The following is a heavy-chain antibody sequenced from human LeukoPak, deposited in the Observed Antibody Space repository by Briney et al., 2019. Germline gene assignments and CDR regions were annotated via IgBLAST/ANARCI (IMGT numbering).Heavy chain of an antibody. J-gene: IGHJ4*02. V-gene: IGHV1-69*04. Sequence: GASVKVSCKASGGTFSSYAISWVRQAPGQGLEWMGRIIPILGIANYAQKFQGRVTITADKSTSTPYMELSSLRSEDTAVYYCARDAYYYDSSGYRWGQGTLVTVSS. CDR3: ARDAYYYDSSGYR. CDR1: GGTFSSYA. CDR2: IIPILGIA. D-gene: IGHD3-22*01.